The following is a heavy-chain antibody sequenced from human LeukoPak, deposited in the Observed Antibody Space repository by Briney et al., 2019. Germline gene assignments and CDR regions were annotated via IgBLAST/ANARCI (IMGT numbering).Heavy chain of an antibody. Sequence: GGSLRLSCAASGFTVSGNYMSWVRQAPGKGLEWVSVIYSGGSTYYADSVKGRFTISRDNSKNMLYLQMNSLRAEDTAVYYCASDFGEYYYYGMDVWGQGTTVTVSS. CDR1: GFTVSGNY. CDR3: ASDFGEYYYYGMDV. V-gene: IGHV3-53*01. D-gene: IGHD3-10*01. CDR2: IYSGGST. J-gene: IGHJ6*02.